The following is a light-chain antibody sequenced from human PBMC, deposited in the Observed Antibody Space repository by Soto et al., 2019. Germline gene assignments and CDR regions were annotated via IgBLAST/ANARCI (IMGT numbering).Light chain of an antibody. J-gene: IGLJ3*02. CDR1: SSNIGSNX. CDR2: SNK. V-gene: IGLV1-44*01. CDR3: AAWDDSLNGWV. Sequence: QSVLTQPPSASGTPGQRVTIXCSGSSSNIGSNXVNWYQQLPGTAPKLLIYSNKQRPSGVPDRFSGSKSGTSASLAISGLQSEDEADYYCAAWDDSLNGWVFGGGTKLTVL.